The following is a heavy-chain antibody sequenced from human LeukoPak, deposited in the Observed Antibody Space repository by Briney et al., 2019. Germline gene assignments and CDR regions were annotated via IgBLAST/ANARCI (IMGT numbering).Heavy chain of an antibody. CDR1: GGSISSYY. CDR2: IYYSGST. Sequence: SETLSLTCTVSGGSISSYYWSWIRQPPGKGLEWIGYIYYSGSTNYNPSLKSRVTISVDTSKNQFSLKLSSVTAADTAVYYCARDGAATISNAFDIWGQGTMVTVSS. D-gene: IGHD6-13*01. CDR3: ARDGAATISNAFDI. V-gene: IGHV4-59*12. J-gene: IGHJ3*02.